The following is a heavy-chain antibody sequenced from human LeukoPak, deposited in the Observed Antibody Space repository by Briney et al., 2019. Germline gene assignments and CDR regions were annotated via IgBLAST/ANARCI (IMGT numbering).Heavy chain of an antibody. CDR3: ARGLVVVPAATRDWYFDL. D-gene: IGHD2-2*01. Sequence: SETLSLTCKVSGGSFNGYYWSWVRQPPGKGLEWIGEINHSGSTNYNPSLKSRVTISVDTSKNQFSLKLSSVTAADTAVYYCARGLVVVPAATRDWYFDLWGRGTLVTVSS. J-gene: IGHJ2*01. CDR1: GGSFNGYY. V-gene: IGHV4-34*01. CDR2: INHSGST.